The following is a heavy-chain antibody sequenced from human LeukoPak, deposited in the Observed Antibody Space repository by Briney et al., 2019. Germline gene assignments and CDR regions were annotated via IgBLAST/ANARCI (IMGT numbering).Heavy chain of an antibody. D-gene: IGHD6-13*01. Sequence: GRSLRLSCAASGFTFSSYAIHWVRQAPGKGLEWVAVISYDGNNKYYADSVKGRFTISRDNSKNTLYLQMNSLRAEDTALYYCARGDKQLVFNRNKGGFDPWGQGILVTVSS. V-gene: IGHV3-30*04. CDR3: ARGDKQLVFNRNKGGFDP. CDR1: GFTFSSYA. J-gene: IGHJ5*02. CDR2: ISYDGNNK.